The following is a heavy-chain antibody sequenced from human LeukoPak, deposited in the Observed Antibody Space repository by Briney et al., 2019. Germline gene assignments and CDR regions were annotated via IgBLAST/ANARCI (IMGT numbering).Heavy chain of an antibody. V-gene: IGHV4-30-2*01. Sequence: SETLSLTCTVSGGSISSGGYYWSWIRQPPGKGLEWIGYIYHSGSTYYNPSLKSRVTISVDRSKNQFSLKLSSVTAADTAVYYCAGSYGSTINWFDPWGQGTLVTVSS. CDR1: GGSISSGGYY. CDR3: AGSYGSTINWFDP. J-gene: IGHJ5*02. CDR2: IYHSGST. D-gene: IGHD3-10*01.